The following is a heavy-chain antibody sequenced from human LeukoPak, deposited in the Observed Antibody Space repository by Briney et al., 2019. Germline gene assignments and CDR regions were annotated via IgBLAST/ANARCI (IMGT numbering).Heavy chain of an antibody. CDR1: GFTFSSYA. J-gene: IGHJ4*02. V-gene: IGHV3-30*04. D-gene: IGHD6-19*01. Sequence: GGSLRLSCAASGFTFSSYAMHWVRQAPGKGLEWEAVISYDGSNKYYADSVKGRFTISRDNSKNTLYLQMNGLRAEDTAVYYCAKDRSSGIAYYLDYWGQGTLVSVSS. CDR3: AKDRSSGIAYYLDY. CDR2: ISYDGSNK.